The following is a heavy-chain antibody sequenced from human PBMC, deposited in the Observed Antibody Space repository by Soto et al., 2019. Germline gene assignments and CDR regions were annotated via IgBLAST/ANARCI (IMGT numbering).Heavy chain of an antibody. V-gene: IGHV1-69*01. D-gene: IGHD2-2*01. J-gene: IGHJ5*02. CDR3: ARSAGYCSSTSCSFGWFGP. CDR2: IIPIFGTA. CDR1: GGTFSSYA. Sequence: QVQLVQSGAEVKKPGSSVKVSCKASGGTFSSYAISWVRQAPGQGLEWMGGIIPIFGTANYAQKFQGRVTITADESTSTAYMELSSLRSEDTAVYYCARSAGYCSSTSCSFGWFGPWGEGTLVAVSS.